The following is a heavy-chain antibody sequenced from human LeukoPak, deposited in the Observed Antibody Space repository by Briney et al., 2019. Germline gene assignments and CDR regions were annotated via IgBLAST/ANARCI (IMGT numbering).Heavy chain of an antibody. CDR2: INHSGST. J-gene: IGHJ4*02. CDR3: ARGRGLPGYYSPLK. CDR1: GGSFSGYY. Sequence: PSETLSLTCAVYGGSFSGYYWSWIRQPPGKGLEWIGEINHSGSTNYNPSLKSRVTISVDTSKNQFSLKLSSVTAADTAVYYCARGRGLPGYYSPLKWGQGTLVTVSS. V-gene: IGHV4-34*01. D-gene: IGHD3-9*01.